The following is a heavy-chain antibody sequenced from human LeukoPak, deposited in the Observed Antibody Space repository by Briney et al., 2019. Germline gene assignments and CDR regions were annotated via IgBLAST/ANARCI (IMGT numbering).Heavy chain of an antibody. V-gene: IGHV4-39*01. CDR1: GGSISSSSYY. CDR2: IYYRGST. J-gene: IGHJ4*02. CDR3: ARGGRQYGSGSSFDY. Sequence: PSETLSLTCTVSGGSISSSSYYWGWIRQPPGKGLEWIGSIYYRGSTYYNPSLKSRVTISVDTSKNQFSLKLSSVTAADTAVYYCARGGRQYGSGSSFDYWGQGTLVTVSS. D-gene: IGHD3-10*01.